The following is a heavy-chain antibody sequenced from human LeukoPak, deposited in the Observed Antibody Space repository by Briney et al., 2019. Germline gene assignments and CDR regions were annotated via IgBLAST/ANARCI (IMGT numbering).Heavy chain of an antibody. CDR2: FDPEDGET. CDR3: ASSLLWFGESRKDWFDP. D-gene: IGHD3-10*01. CDR1: GYTLTELS. V-gene: IGHV1-24*01. Sequence: ASVKVSFKVSGYTLTELSMHWERQAPGKAPERVGGFDPEDGETIYAQKFQGRVTMTEDTSTDTAYMELSSLRSEDTAVYYCASSLLWFGESRKDWFDPWGQGTLVTVSS. J-gene: IGHJ5*02.